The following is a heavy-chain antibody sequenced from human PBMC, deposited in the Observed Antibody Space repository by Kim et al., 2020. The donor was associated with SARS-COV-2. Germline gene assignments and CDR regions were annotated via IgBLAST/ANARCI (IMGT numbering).Heavy chain of an antibody. J-gene: IGHJ2*01. CDR3: AKDGASGVWGSYREDWYFDL. CDR2: ISWDGGST. D-gene: IGHD3-16*02. V-gene: IGHV3-43*01. Sequence: GGSLRLSCAASGFTFDDYTMHWVRQAPGKGLEWVSLISWDGGSTYYADSVKGRFTISRDNSKNSLYLQMNSLRTEDTALYYCAKDGASGVWGSYREDWYFDLWGRGTLVTVSS. CDR1: GFTFDDYT.